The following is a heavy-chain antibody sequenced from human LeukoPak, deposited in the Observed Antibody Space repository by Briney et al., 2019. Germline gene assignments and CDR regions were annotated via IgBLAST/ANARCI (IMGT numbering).Heavy chain of an antibody. CDR1: GGSISSYY. D-gene: IGHD6-13*01. Sequence: PSETLSLTCTVSGGSISSYYWSWIRQPPGKGLEWIGYIYYSGSTNYNPSLKSRVTISVDTSKNQFSLKLSSVTAADTAVYYCARLSSSWYYYYYDYMDVWGKGTTVTVSS. V-gene: IGHV4-59*01. CDR3: ARLSSSWYYYYYDYMDV. J-gene: IGHJ6*03. CDR2: IYYSGST.